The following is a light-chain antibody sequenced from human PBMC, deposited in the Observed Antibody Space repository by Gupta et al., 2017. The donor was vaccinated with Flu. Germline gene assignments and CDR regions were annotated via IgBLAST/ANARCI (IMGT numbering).Light chain of an antibody. CDR2: GAA. Sequence: EIVLTQSPGTLSLSPGERVTLSCRASQSVSSTHLAWYQQRPGQAPRLLIYGAANRATGFPERCRGSGSGTEFTLTISRREPEDFAVYYCQQDGGSPPYTFGQWTKLEIK. V-gene: IGKV3-20*01. CDR3: QQDGGSPPYT. J-gene: IGKJ2*01. CDR1: QSVSSTH.